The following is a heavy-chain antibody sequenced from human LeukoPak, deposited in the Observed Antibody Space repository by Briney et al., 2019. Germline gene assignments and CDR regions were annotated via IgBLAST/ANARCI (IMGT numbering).Heavy chain of an antibody. J-gene: IGHJ6*03. CDR2: FDRKNGDT. D-gene: IGHD2-2*01. CDR3: ATGVFCATTTCPGYQHYYYFMDV. Sequence: ASVKVSCKVSGFTLADLSMHWVRQAPGKGLEWVGGFDRKNGDTIYAQRFRGRVTLTEDTSTGAAYMDLSSLSADDTAVYYCATGVFCATTTCPGYQHYYYFMDVWGKGTTVTVSS. CDR1: GFTLADLS. V-gene: IGHV1-24*01.